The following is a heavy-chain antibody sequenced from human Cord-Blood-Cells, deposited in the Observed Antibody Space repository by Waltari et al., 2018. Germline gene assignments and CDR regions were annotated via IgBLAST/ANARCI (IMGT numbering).Heavy chain of an antibody. CDR1: GGSISSSSSY. V-gene: IGHV4-39*01. D-gene: IGHD6-6*01. Sequence: QLQLQESGPGLVKPSETLSLTCTVSGGSISSSSSYWGWIRQPPGKGLGWVGSIYYSGSTYYNPSLKSRVTISVDTSKNQFSLKLSSVTAADTAVYYCARRGAARPFDYWGQGTLVTVSS. CDR2: IYYSGST. J-gene: IGHJ4*02. CDR3: ARRGAARPFDY.